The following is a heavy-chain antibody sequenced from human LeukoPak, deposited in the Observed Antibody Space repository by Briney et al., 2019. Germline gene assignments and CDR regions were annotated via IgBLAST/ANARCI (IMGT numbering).Heavy chain of an antibody. CDR1: GCTFNAYP. Sequence: GRSLRLSCSVSGCTFNAYPLHWVRQSPGKGLEWVAVTSHGESYKFYAESVNGRFTISRDNSNNTLYLQMNTLRPEDTSVYYCARDRLFYFHSPDYRAGYFYAMDVWGQGTRVTVSS. CDR3: ARDRLFYFHSPDYRAGYFYAMDV. J-gene: IGHJ6*02. D-gene: IGHD3-22*01. CDR2: TSHGESYK. V-gene: IGHV3-30-3*01.